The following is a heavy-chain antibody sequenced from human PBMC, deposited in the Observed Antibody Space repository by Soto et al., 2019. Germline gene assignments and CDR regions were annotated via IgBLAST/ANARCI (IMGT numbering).Heavy chain of an antibody. CDR2: MYDRGST. J-gene: IGHJ4*02. V-gene: IGHV4-4*02. CDR1: GGSLTSSNW. CDR3: ASGTLGFDY. Sequence: QVQLQESGPGLVKPSGTLSLPCAVSGGSLTSSNWWSWVRQSPGRGLEWIGEMYDRGSTNYNPSPKSRVTISVDRPKNQFTLTLSSVTAADTAVYDCASGTLGFDYCGQGSLVTVSS. D-gene: IGHD1-1*01.